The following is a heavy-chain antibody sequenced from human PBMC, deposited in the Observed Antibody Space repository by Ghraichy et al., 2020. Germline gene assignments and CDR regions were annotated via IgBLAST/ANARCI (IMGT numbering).Heavy chain of an antibody. Sequence: SETLSLTCAVYGGSFSGYYWSWIRQPPGKGLEWIGEINHSGSTNYNPSLKSRVTISVDTSKNQFSLKLSSVTAADTAVYYCARGPSVVVTRFALDYWGQGTLVTVSS. V-gene: IGHV4-34*01. CDR1: GGSFSGYY. CDR2: INHSGST. CDR3: ARGPSVVVTRFALDY. D-gene: IGHD2-15*01. J-gene: IGHJ4*02.